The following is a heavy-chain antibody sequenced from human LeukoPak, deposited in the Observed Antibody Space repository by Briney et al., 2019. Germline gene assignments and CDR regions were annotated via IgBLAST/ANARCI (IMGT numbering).Heavy chain of an antibody. J-gene: IGHJ3*01. Sequence: GASVRVSCKVSGYTLTELSMHWVRQAPGKGLEWMGGFDPEDGETIYAQKLQGRVTMPEDTSTDTAYMELSSLRSEDTAVYYCATDGGPYPLWGQGTMVTVSS. CDR2: FDPEDGET. CDR3: ATDGGPYPL. D-gene: IGHD2-2*01. CDR1: GYTLTELS. V-gene: IGHV1-24*01.